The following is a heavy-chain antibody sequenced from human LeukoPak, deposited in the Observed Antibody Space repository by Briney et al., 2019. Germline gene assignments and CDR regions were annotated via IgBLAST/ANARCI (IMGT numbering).Heavy chain of an antibody. J-gene: IGHJ6*02. D-gene: IGHD6-13*01. CDR2: ISYTANTI. CDR3: AQVTAPGTLGMDV. V-gene: IGHV3-48*03. CDR1: GFTFSSYE. Sequence: GGSLRLSCAASGFTFSSYEMNWVHQAPGKGLEWVSYISYTANTIYYADSVKGRCTISRDNAKNSLYLQMNSLRAEDTAVYYCAQVTAPGTLGMDVWGQGTTVTVSS.